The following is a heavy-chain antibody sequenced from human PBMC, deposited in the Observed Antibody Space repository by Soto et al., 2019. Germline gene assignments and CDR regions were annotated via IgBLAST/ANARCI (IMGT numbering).Heavy chain of an antibody. V-gene: IGHV4-34*01. D-gene: IGHD3-22*01. CDR1: GGSFSGYY. Sequence: PSETLSLTCAVYGGSFSGYYWSWIRQPPGKGLEWIGEINHSGSTNYNPSLKSRVTISVDTSKNQFSLKLSSVTAADTAVYYCARGYRPYYYDKNWFDPWGQGTLVTVSS. J-gene: IGHJ5*02. CDR3: ARGYRPYYYDKNWFDP. CDR2: INHSGST.